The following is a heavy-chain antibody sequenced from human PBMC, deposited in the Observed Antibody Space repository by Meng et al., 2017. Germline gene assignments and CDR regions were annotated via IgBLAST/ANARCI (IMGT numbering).Heavy chain of an antibody. CDR2: IYYSGST. CDR1: GGSISSGSYY. D-gene: IGHD3-10*01. CDR3: ARVGGVVRGVMVWYFDL. V-gene: IGHV4-61*01. J-gene: IGHJ2*01. Sequence: SETLSLTCTVSGGSISSGSYYWSWIRQPPGKGLEWVGYIYYSGSTNYNPSLKSRVTISVDTSKNQFSLKLSSVTAADTAVYYCARVGGVVRGVMVWYFDLWGRGTLVTVSS.